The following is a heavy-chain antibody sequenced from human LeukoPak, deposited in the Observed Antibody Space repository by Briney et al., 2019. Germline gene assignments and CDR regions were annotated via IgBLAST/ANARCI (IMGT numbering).Heavy chain of an antibody. D-gene: IGHD6-13*01. CDR1: GGTFSSYA. J-gene: IGHJ4*02. Sequence: GASVKVSCKASGGTFSSYAISWVRPAPGQGLEWMGWISAYNGNTNYAQKLQGRVTMTTDTSTSTAYMELRSLRSDDTAVYYCARVEYRRYSSSNGGYWGQGTLVTVSS. CDR2: ISAYNGNT. CDR3: ARVEYRRYSSSNGGY. V-gene: IGHV1-18*01.